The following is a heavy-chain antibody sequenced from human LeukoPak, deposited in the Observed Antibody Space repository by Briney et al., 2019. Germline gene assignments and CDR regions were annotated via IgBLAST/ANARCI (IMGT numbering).Heavy chain of an antibody. CDR2: IRSKANSYAT. V-gene: IGHV3-73*01. CDR1: GFTFSGPA. Sequence: SGGSLRLSCAASGFTFSGPAMHWVRQASGKGLEWVGRIRSKANSYATAYSASVKGSFTISRDDSKNTAYLQMNSLKTDDTAVYYCTKRPQSVDYYYYYGMDVWGQGTTVTASS. CDR3: TKRPQSVDYYYYYGMDV. J-gene: IGHJ6*02.